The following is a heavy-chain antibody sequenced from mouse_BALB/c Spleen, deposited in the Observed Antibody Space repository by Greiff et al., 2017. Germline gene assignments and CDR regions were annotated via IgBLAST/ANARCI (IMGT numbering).Heavy chain of an antibody. V-gene: IGHV2-2*02. CDR1: GFSLTSYG. D-gene: IGHD4-1*01. CDR3: ASANWVYYYAMDY. CDR2: IWSGGST. Sequence: VKLVESGPGLVQPSQSLSITCTVSGFSLTSYGVHWVRQSPGKGLEWLGVIWSGGSTDYNAAFISRLSISKDNSKSQVFFKMNSLQANDTAIYYCASANWVYYYAMDYWGQGTSVTVSS. J-gene: IGHJ4*01.